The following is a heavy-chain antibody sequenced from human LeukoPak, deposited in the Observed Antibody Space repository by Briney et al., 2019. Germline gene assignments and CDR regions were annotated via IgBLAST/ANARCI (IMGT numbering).Heavy chain of an antibody. Sequence: SETLSLTCTVSGGSISSSSYYWGWIRQPPGKGPEWIGSFYYSGSTYYNPSLRSRVTISVDTSRNQFSLKLSSVTAADTAVYYCARLPSDSTYRTRPYYYGMDVWGQGTTVTVSS. CDR3: ARLPSDSTYRTRPYYYGMDV. V-gene: IGHV4-39*01. D-gene: IGHD3-22*01. CDR2: FYYSGST. J-gene: IGHJ6*02. CDR1: GGSISSSSYY.